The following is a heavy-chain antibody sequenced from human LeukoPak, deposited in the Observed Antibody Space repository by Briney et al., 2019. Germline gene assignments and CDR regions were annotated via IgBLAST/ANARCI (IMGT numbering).Heavy chain of an antibody. V-gene: IGHV3-23*01. D-gene: IGHD5-12*01. CDR1: GFTFSNYW. Sequence: GGSLRLSCAASGFTFSNYWMHWVRQAPGKGLEWVSAISGSGGSTYYADSVKGRFTISRDNSKNTLYLQMNSLRAEDTAVYYCARYRSYFDYWGQGTLVTVSS. CDR3: ARYRSYFDY. CDR2: ISGSGGST. J-gene: IGHJ4*02.